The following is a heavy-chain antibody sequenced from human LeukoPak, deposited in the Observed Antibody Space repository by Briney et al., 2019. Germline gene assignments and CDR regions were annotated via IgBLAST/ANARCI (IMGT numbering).Heavy chain of an antibody. V-gene: IGHV3-74*01. D-gene: IGHD5-18*01. CDR2: INSDGSIT. CDR3: ARDAVDTANAV. Sequence: GGSLRLSCAASGFTFTTYWMHWVRQAPGKGLVWVSHINSDGSITSYADSVKGRFTISRDNAKNTLYLQMNSPRAEDTAVYYCARDAVDTANAVWGQGTTVTVSS. CDR1: GFTFTTYW. J-gene: IGHJ6*02.